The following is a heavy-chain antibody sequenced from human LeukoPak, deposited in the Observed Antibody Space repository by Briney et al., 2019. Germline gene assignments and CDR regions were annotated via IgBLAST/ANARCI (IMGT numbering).Heavy chain of an antibody. J-gene: IGHJ4*02. CDR3: ARGLVPVY. V-gene: IGHV4-34*01. Sequence: SETLSLTCAVYGGSFSGYYWSWIRQPPGKGLEWIGEINHSGSTNYNPSLKSRVTISVDTSKNQFSLKLSSVTAADTAVYYCARGLVPVYWGQGTLVTVSS. CDR1: GGSFSGYY. CDR2: INHSGST.